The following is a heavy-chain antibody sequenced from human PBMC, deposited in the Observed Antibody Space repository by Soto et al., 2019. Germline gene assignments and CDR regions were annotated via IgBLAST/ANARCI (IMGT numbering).Heavy chain of an antibody. CDR3: ARRLAGDIAVAGPSLDV. V-gene: IGHV4-39*01. Sequence: PSETLSLTCTVSGGSISSSSYYWGWIRQPPGKGLEWIGSIYYSGSTYYNPSLKSRVTISVDTSKNQFSLKLSSVTAADTAVYYCARRLAGDIAVAGPSLDVWGKGTTVTVSS. CDR2: IYYSGST. CDR1: GGSISSSSYY. J-gene: IGHJ6*04. D-gene: IGHD6-19*01.